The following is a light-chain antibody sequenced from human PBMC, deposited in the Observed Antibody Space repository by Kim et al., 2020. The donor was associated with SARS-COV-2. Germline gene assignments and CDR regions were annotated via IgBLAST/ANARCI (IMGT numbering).Light chain of an antibody. J-gene: IGKJ4*01. CDR1: QGINNF. Sequence: ASVGDRVTITCRASQGINNFLAWFQQKPGKAPQSLIFAASSLQSGVPSRFSGSGSGTDFTLTINSLQPEDFATYYCQQYEAYPLTFGGGTKVDIK. CDR2: AAS. CDR3: QQYEAYPLT. V-gene: IGKV1-16*01.